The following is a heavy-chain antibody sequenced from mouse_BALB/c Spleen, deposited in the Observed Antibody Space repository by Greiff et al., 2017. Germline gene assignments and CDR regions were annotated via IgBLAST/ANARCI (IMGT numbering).Heavy chain of an antibody. V-gene: IGHV1S29*02. CDR3: AKSSTMITTGFAY. Sequence: VQLQQSGPELVKPGASVKMSCKASGYTFTDYNMHWVKQSHGKSLEWIGYIYPYNGGTGYNQKFKSKATLTVDNSSSTAYMELRSLTSEDSAVYYCAKSSTMITTGFAYWGQGTLVTVSA. CDR2: IYPYNGGT. D-gene: IGHD2-4*01. CDR1: GYTFTDYN. J-gene: IGHJ3*01.